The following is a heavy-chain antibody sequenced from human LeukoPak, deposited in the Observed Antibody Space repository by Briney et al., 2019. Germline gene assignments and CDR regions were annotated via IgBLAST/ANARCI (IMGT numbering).Heavy chain of an antibody. V-gene: IGHV3-7*01. CDR3: VRVKTTVTAQGFDY. J-gene: IGHJ4*02. CDR1: GLTFSSYW. Sequence: GGSLRLSCAASGLTFSSYWMSWIRQAPGRGLEWVANIKQDGSEKYYLGSVKGRFTISRDNAKNSLYLQMNSLRAEDTALYYCVRVKTTVTAQGFDYWGQGTLVTVSS. D-gene: IGHD4-17*01. CDR2: IKQDGSEK.